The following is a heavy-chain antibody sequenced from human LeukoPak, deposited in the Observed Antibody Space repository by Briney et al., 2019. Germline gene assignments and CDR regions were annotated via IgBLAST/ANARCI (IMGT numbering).Heavy chain of an antibody. V-gene: IGHV4-4*02. J-gene: IGHJ1*01. CDR3: SRSELGGVYFQQ. CDR2: IYHSGST. D-gene: IGHD3-16*01. Sequence: SGTLSLTCAVSGGTISSGNWWSWVRPPPGKGLEWIGQIYHSGSTKYNPSLKGRVTTSLDKSKNQFSLNVTSVTAADTAVYYCSRSELGGVYFQQWGQGSLVTVSS. CDR1: GGTISSGNW.